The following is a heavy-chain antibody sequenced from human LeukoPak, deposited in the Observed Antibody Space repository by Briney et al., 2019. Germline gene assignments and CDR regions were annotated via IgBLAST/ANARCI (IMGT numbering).Heavy chain of an antibody. Sequence: GGSLRLSCAASGFTFNTYGMHWVRQAPGKGLEYVSGIGPDGGTIYYAKSVKGRFTISRDNSKSMVYLQMGSLTADDMAVYYCARGAQLTDYWGQGTLVTVSS. CDR2: IGPDGGTI. J-gene: IGHJ4*02. CDR1: GFTFNTYG. V-gene: IGHV3-64*01. D-gene: IGHD6-13*01. CDR3: ARGAQLTDY.